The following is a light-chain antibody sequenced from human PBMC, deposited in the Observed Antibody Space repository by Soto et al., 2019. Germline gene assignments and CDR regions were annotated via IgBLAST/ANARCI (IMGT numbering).Light chain of an antibody. CDR2: RDT. V-gene: IGLV3-21*04. CDR3: QVWDSSTDPRVV. CDR1: NIGTRS. J-gene: IGLJ2*01. Sequence: SYELTQPPSVSVAPGKTASITCGGNNIGTRSVHWHQQRPGQAPVLVIYRDTGRPSGIPDRFSGSNSGNTATLTITRVEAGDEGDYYCQVWDSSTDPRVVFGGGTKVTVL.